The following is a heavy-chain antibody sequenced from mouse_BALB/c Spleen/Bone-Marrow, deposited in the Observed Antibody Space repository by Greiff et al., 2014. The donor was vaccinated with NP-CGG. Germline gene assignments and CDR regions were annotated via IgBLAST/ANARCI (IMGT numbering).Heavy chain of an antibody. CDR2: INPDSSTI. J-gene: IGHJ3*01. Sequence: VQLQQSGGGLVQPGGSLKLSCAASGFDFNRYWMTWVRQAPGKGLEWIGEINPDSSTINYTPSLKDKFIISRDNAENTLYLQMSKVRSEDTGLYYCTRNGYYGWSAYWGQGTLVTVSA. CDR3: TRNGYYGWSAY. V-gene: IGHV4-1*02. CDR1: GFDFNRYW. D-gene: IGHD2-3*01.